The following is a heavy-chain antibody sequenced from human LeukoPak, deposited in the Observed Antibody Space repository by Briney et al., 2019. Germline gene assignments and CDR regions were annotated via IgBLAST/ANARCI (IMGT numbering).Heavy chain of an antibody. CDR2: IYTSGST. D-gene: IGHD3-22*01. Sequence: SETLSLTCTVSGGSISSGSYYWSWIRQPAGKGLERIGRIYTSGSTNYNPSLKSRVTISVDTSKNQFSLKLSSVTAADTAIYYCARYYYDSSGFPSPFDPWGQGTLVTVSS. CDR1: GGSISSGSYY. J-gene: IGHJ5*02. V-gene: IGHV4-61*02. CDR3: ARYYYDSSGFPSPFDP.